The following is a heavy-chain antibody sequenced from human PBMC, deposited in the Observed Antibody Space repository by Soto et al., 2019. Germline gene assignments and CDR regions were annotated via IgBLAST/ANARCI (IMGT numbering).Heavy chain of an antibody. D-gene: IGHD6-6*01. CDR2: ISGSGGST. CDR1: GFTFSSYA. V-gene: IGHV3-23*01. CDR3: AKDSSSSDYYYYGMDV. J-gene: IGHJ6*02. Sequence: EVQLLEAGGGLVQPGGSLRLSCAASGFTFSSYAMSWVRQAPGKGLEWVSAISGSGGSTYYADSVKGRFTISRDNSKNTLNMQMNSLRAEDTAVYYCAKDSSSSDYYYYGMDVWGQGTTVNVSS.